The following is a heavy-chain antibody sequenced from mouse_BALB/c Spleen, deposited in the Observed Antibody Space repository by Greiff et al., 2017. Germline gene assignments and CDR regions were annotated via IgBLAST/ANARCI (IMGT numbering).Heavy chain of an antibody. CDR2: IYPGDGDT. CDR3: AREGGTGY. Sequence: VQLQQSGPELVKPGASVKISCKASGYAFSSSWMNWVKQRPGQGLEWIGRIYPGDGDTNYNGKFKGKATLTADKSSSTAYMQLSSLTSVDSAVYFCAREGGTGYWGQGTTLTVSS. D-gene: IGHD3-3*01. V-gene: IGHV1-82*01. CDR1: GYAFSSSW. J-gene: IGHJ2*01.